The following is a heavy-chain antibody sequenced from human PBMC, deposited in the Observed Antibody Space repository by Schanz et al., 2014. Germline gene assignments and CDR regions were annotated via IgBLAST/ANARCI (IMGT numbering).Heavy chain of an antibody. J-gene: IGHJ4*02. V-gene: IGHV3-72*01. Sequence: EVELVESGGGLVQPGGSLRLSCAASGFSFSDHAMDWVRQAAGKGLEWVGRVRKKEFSDDTEEYAASVRGRFTISRDDSKNVVNLQMNGLKTEDAAMYFCARDGEAAAACDYWGQGTLVTVSS. CDR2: VRKKEFSDDTE. CDR3: ARDGEAAAACDY. CDR1: GFSFSDHA. D-gene: IGHD6-13*01.